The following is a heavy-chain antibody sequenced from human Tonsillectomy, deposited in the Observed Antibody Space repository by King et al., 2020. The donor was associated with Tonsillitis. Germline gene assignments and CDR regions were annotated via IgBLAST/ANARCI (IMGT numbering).Heavy chain of an antibody. J-gene: IGHJ4*02. CDR2: IWYDGSTK. Sequence: QLVQSGGGVGQPGRSLRLSCAASGFTFSSYGMHWVRQAPGKGLEWGAVIWYDGSTKHYADSVKGRFTISTDNSKNTLYMQINSLRAEDTAVYYCARDPLRDSILTGYLDYWGQGTLVTVSS. D-gene: IGHD3-9*01. CDR1: GFTFSSYG. CDR3: ARDPLRDSILTGYLDY. V-gene: IGHV3-33*08.